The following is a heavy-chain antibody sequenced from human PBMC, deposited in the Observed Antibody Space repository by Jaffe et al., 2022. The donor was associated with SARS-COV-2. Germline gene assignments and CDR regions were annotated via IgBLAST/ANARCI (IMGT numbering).Heavy chain of an antibody. Sequence: QVQLVQSGAEVKKPGASVKVSCKASGYTFTSYGISWVRQAPGQGLEWMGWISAYNGNTNYAQKLQGRVTMTTDTSTSTAYMELRSLRSDDTAVYYCARAQHYDFWSGYPNWGDYYYYGMDVWGQGTTVTVSS. CDR1: GYTFTSYG. V-gene: IGHV1-18*01. CDR3: ARAQHYDFWSGYPNWGDYYYYGMDV. J-gene: IGHJ6*02. D-gene: IGHD3-3*01. CDR2: ISAYNGNT.